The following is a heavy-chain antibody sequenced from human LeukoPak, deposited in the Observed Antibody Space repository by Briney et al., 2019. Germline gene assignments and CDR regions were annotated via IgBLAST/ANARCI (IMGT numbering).Heavy chain of an antibody. CDR3: ARPLSNGDSHESGGYYPYAMDV. CDR2: ISYDGSNK. J-gene: IGHJ6*02. V-gene: IGHV3-30*04. Sequence: PGGSLRLSCAASRFTFSSSSMNWVRQAPGKGLEWVAVISYDGSNKFYADSVKGRFTISRDNSKNTLYLQMSSLRAYDTAVYYCARPLSNGDSHESGGYYPYAMDVWGQGTTVTVSS. D-gene: IGHD3-22*01. CDR1: RFTFSSSS.